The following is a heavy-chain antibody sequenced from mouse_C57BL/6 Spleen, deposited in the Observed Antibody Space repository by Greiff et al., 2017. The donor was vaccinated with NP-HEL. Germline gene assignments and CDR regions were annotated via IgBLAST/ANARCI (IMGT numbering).Heavy chain of an antibody. CDR3: ARQGYSNYGGLYAMDY. D-gene: IGHD2-5*01. CDR1: GFTFSSYG. J-gene: IGHJ4*01. V-gene: IGHV5-6*02. Sequence: EVKLVESGGDLVKPGGSLKLSCAASGFTFSSYGMSWVRQTPDKRLEWVATISSGGSYTYYPDSVKGRFTISRDNAKNTLYLQMSSLKSEDTAMYYCARQGYSNYGGLYAMDYWGQGTSVTVSS. CDR2: ISSGGSYT.